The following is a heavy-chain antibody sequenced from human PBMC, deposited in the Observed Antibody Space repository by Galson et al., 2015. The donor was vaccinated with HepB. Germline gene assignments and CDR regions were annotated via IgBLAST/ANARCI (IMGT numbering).Heavy chain of an antibody. CDR2: VDPEDGET. CDR3: ATDPLVLRFLEWLSHDAFDI. D-gene: IGHD3-3*01. CDR1: GYTFTDYY. V-gene: IGHV1-69-2*01. Sequence: VKVSCKVSGYTFTDYYMHWVQQAPGKGLEWMGLVDPEDGETIYAEKFQGRVTITADTSTDTAYMELSSLRSEDTAVYYCATDPLVLRFLEWLSHDAFDIWGQGTMVTVSS. J-gene: IGHJ3*02.